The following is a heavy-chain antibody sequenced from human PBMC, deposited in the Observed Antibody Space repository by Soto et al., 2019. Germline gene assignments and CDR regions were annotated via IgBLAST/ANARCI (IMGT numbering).Heavy chain of an antibody. CDR3: ARVPPRSYCNYYYYTDA. D-gene: IGHD1-26*01. CDR1: GYTFTSCD. Sequence: ASVKVSCKASGYTFTSCDINWVRQATGQGLEWMGWMNPNGGNTGYAQKFQGRVTMTRNTSISTAYMELSSLRSEDTSVDYCARVPPRSYCNYYYYTDAWGKGTTVTVSS. CDR2: MNPNGGNT. V-gene: IGHV1-8*01. J-gene: IGHJ6*03.